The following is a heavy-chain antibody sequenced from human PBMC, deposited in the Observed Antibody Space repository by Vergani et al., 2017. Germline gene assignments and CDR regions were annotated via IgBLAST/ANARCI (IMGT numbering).Heavy chain of an antibody. Sequence: QVQLVQSGAEVKKPGASVKVSCKASGYTFTSYYMHWVRQAPGQGLEWMGIINPSGGSTSYGQKFQGRVTITADESTSTAYMELSSLRSEDTAVYYCARVSVVPANWFDPWGQGTLVTVSS. CDR3: ARVSVVPANWFDP. D-gene: IGHD2-2*01. J-gene: IGHJ5*02. V-gene: IGHV1-46*01. CDR2: INPSGGST. CDR1: GYTFTSYY.